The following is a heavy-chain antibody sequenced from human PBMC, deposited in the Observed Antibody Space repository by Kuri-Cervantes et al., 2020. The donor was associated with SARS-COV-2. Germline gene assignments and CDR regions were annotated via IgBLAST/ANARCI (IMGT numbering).Heavy chain of an antibody. V-gene: IGHV1-69*13. CDR2: IIPIFGTA. Sequence: SVKVSCKASGGTFSSYAISWVRQAPGQGLEWMGGIIPIFGTANYAQKFQGRVTITADESTSTAYMELSSLRAENTALYYCAKLVGYCSGGSCSGGFDYWGQGTLVTVSS. CDR3: AKLVGYCSGGSCSGGFDY. CDR1: GGTFSSYA. J-gene: IGHJ4*02. D-gene: IGHD2-15*01.